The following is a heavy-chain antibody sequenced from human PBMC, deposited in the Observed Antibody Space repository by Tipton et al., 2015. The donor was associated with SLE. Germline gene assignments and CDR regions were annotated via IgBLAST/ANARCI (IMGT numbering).Heavy chain of an antibody. V-gene: IGHV4-59*01. D-gene: IGHD1-26*01. CDR1: GGSIGSNY. Sequence: TLSLTCTVSGGSIGSNYWRWIRQPPGKGLEWIGYLYYSGSTNHNPSLKSRVPISVDTSKNQFSLKLSSVTAADTAVYYCARDGFSGSGSSRFDYWGQGTLVTVAS. CDR3: ARDGFSGSGSSRFDY. J-gene: IGHJ4*02. CDR2: LYYSGST.